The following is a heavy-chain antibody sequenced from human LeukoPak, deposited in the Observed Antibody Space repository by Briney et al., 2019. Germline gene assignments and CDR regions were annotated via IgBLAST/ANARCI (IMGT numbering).Heavy chain of an antibody. J-gene: IGHJ6*03. D-gene: IGHD6-13*01. CDR2: ISGSGGST. CDR1: GDSVSSSHW. V-gene: IGHV3-23*01. CDR3: ARAGSSWGEDYYYMDV. Sequence: TSETLSLTCTVSGDSVSSSHWWSWVRQAPGKGLEWVSAISGSGGSTYYADSVKGRFTISRDNSKNTLYLQMNSLRAEDTAVYYCARAGSSWGEDYYYMDVWGKGTTVTVSS.